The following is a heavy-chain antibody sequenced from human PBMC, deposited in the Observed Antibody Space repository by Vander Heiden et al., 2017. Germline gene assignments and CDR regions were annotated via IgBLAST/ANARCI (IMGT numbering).Heavy chain of an antibody. Sequence: QLQLQESGPGLVKPSETLSLTCTVPGGSISSSSYHWGWIRQPPGKGLEWIGGIYYTGTTYYNPSLKSRVTISLDTSKNQFSLRLSSVTAADTAVYYCARRTGYFDLLGRGTLVTVSS. CDR1: GGSISSSSYH. CDR2: IYYTGTT. CDR3: ARRTGYFDL. J-gene: IGHJ2*01. D-gene: IGHD1-1*01. V-gene: IGHV4-39*01.